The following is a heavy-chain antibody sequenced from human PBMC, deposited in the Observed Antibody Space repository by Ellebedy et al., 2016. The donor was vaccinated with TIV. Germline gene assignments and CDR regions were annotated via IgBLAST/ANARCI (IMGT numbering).Heavy chain of an antibody. Sequence: GGSLRLSCAASGFTFSSYAMHWVRQAPGKGLEWVAVISYDGSNKYYADSVKGRFTISRDNSKNTLYLQMNSLRAEDTAVYYCARGSLVGYSSGWYSLDYWGQGTLVTVSS. CDR1: GFTFSSYA. J-gene: IGHJ4*02. V-gene: IGHV3-30*04. CDR2: ISYDGSNK. D-gene: IGHD6-19*01. CDR3: ARGSLVGYSSGWYSLDY.